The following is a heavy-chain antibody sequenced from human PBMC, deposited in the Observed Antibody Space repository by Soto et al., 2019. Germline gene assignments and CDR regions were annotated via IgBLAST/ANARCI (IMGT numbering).Heavy chain of an antibody. V-gene: IGHV4-4*02. CDR3: ARRPGAFDC. CDR2: IYQSGSA. J-gene: IGHJ4*02. D-gene: IGHD2-2*01. CDR1: GGSISSNSW. Sequence: QVQLQESGPGLVKPSGTLSLTCAVSGGSISSNSWWAWVRQPPGKGLEWIGEIYQSGSANYNPSLKSRVTISVDKSNNHFSLTLSSVTAADTAVYYCARRPGAFDCWGQGTVVTVSS.